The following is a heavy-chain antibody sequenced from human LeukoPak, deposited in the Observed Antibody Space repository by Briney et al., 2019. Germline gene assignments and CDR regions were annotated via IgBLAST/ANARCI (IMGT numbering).Heavy chain of an antibody. V-gene: IGHV3-30*02. Sequence: GGSLRLSCAASGFTFSSYGMHWVRQAPGKGLGWVAVISYDGSVKHYADSVRGRFAISRDNSKSTLFLQMNSLRTDDTSVYFCAKFAYNWNAPDGFDMWGQGTMVIVSS. J-gene: IGHJ3*02. D-gene: IGHD1-1*01. CDR2: ISYDGSVK. CDR3: AKFAYNWNAPDGFDM. CDR1: GFTFSSYG.